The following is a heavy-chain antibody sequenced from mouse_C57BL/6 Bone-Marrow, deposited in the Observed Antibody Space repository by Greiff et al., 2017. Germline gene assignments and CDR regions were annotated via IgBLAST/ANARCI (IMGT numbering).Heavy chain of an antibody. CDR2: IYPGNGNT. J-gene: IGHJ2*01. CDR1: GYTFTDYY. CDR3: ARGGALYFDY. Sequence: QVQLQQSGAELVRPGASVKLSCKASGYTFTDYYIHWVKQRPGQGLEWIARIYPGNGNTYYNEKFKGKATLTAEKSSSTAYMQLSSLTSEDSAVYVCARGGALYFDYWGQGTTLTVSS. V-gene: IGHV1-76*01.